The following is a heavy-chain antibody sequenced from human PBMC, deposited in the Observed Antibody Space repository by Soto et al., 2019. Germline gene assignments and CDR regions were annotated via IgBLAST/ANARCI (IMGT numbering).Heavy chain of an antibody. D-gene: IGHD3-16*02. CDR3: AHTAGAYYDFFWWSYRLAGAFSF. CDR2: IYWNDDK. V-gene: IGHV2-5*01. J-gene: IGHJ3*01. Sequence: EPRHTRVNNTQTLTLTCTFSGFSLSTSGVGVGWIRQPPGKALEWLALIYWNDDKRYSPSLKSRLTITKDTSKNQVVLTMTNMDPLDTATYYCAHTAGAYYDFFWWSYRLAGAFSFCGQRTMVTVSS. CDR1: GFSLSTSGVG.